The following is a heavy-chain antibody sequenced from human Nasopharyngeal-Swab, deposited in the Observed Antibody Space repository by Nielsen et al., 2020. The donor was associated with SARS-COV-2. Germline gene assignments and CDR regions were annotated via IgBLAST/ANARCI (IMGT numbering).Heavy chain of an antibody. Sequence: ASVTVSCKASRYTFTGYYMHWLRQAPAQGLEWMGRINPNRGGTNYAQQFQGRVTMTRDTSISTAYMELCRLRSDDTAVYYCARDPTSVAGTGDYYYGMDVWGQGTTVTVSS. D-gene: IGHD6-19*01. J-gene: IGHJ6*02. CDR3: ARDPTSVAGTGDYYYGMDV. CDR2: INPNRGGT. CDR1: RYTFTGYY. V-gene: IGHV1-2*06.